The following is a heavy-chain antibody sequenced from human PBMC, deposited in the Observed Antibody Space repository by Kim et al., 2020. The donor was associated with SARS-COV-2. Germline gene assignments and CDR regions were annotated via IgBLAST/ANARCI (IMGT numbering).Heavy chain of an antibody. CDR2: IRNRGGDT. CDR3: ARKFSDTYTSFYFGP. Sequence: GGSLRFSCVASGFTFSDYGMSWVRQAPGKGLEWVSSIRNRGGDTYYADSVRGRFTISRDNSHNTLYLQMNSLRAEDTALYYCARKFSDTYTSFYFGPWGQGALVTVSS. V-gene: IGHV3-23*01. CDR1: GFTFSDYG. J-gene: IGHJ5*02. D-gene: IGHD2-2*02.